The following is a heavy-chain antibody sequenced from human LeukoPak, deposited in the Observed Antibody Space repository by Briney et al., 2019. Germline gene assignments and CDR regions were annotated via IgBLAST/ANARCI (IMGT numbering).Heavy chain of an antibody. CDR3: ARDVGAAAPDAFDI. CDR2: ISTSSNYI. J-gene: IGHJ3*02. Sequence: GGSLRLSCAASGFTFSIYAMSWVRQAPGKGPEWVSSISTSSNYIYYADSVKGRFTISRDNAKNSLYLQMNSLRVEDTDVYYCARDVGAAAPDAFDIWGQGTMVTVSS. D-gene: IGHD1-26*01. CDR1: GFTFSIYA. V-gene: IGHV3-21*01.